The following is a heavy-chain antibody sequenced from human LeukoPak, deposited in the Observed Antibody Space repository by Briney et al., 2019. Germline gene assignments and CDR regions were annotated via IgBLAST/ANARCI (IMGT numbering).Heavy chain of an antibody. CDR3: ASDYGDFGRF. CDR1: GDSISSSSFY. J-gene: IGHJ4*02. CDR2: IFYYGTT. D-gene: IGHD4-17*01. V-gene: IGHV4-39*07. Sequence: PSETLSLTCTVSGDSISSSSFYWGWIRQPPGQGLEWIGSIFYYGTTYYNPSLKSRVTISLDMSKNQFSLRLSSVTAADTAVYFCASDYGDFGRFWGRGTLVTVSS.